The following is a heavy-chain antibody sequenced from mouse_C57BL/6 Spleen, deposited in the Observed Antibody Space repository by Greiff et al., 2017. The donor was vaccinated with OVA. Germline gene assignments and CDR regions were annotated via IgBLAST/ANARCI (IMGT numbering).Heavy chain of an antibody. D-gene: IGHD4-1*01. V-gene: IGHV5-6*02. CDR3: ARHGTGTLFDY. CDR2: ISSGGSST. J-gene: IGHJ2*01. Sequence: EVKVEESGGDLVKPGGSLKLSCAASGFTFSSYGMSWVRQTPDKGLEWVATISSGGSSTYYPDSGKGQFTISRDNAKNTLDLQMSSLKSEDTAMYYCARHGTGTLFDYWGQGTTLTVSS. CDR1: GFTFSSYG.